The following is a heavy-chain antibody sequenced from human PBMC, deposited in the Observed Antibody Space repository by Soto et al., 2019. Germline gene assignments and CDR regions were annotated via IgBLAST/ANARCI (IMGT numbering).Heavy chain of an antibody. Sequence: QVQLQESGPGLVKPSDTLSLTCAVSGYSISSSNWWGWIRQPPGEGLEWIGYIYYSGTTYYNPSLKSRVTMSVDTSKNQFALKLTSVTAVDTAVYYCARREIQGPIDYWGQGTLVTVSS. CDR3: ARREIQGPIDY. CDR1: GYSISSSNW. V-gene: IGHV4-28*01. CDR2: IYYSGTT. J-gene: IGHJ4*02. D-gene: IGHD1-26*01.